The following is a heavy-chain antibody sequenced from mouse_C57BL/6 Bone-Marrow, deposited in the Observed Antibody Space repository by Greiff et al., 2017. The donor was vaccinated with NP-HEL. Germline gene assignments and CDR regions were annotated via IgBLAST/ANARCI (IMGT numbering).Heavy chain of an antibody. V-gene: IGHV5-12*01. D-gene: IGHD1-1*01. J-gene: IGHJ1*03. CDR2: ISNGGGST. Sequence: EVKLMESGGGLVQPGGSLKLSCAASGFTFSDYYMYWVRQTPEKRLEWVAYISNGGGSTYYPDTVKGRFTISRDNAKNTLYLQMSRLKSEDTAMYYCARPYGSSSYWYFDVWGTGTTVTVSS. CDR1: GFTFSDYY. CDR3: ARPYGSSSYWYFDV.